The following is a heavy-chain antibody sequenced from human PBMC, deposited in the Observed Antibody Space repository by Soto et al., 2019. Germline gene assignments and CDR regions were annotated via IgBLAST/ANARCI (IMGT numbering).Heavy chain of an antibody. Sequence: QTLSLTCAISGDSVSSNSAAWNWIRQSPSRGLEWLGRTYYRSKWYNDYAVSVKSRITINPDTSKNQFSLQLNSVTPEDTAVYYCARGYSSSWRDYYYGMDVWGQGTTVTVSS. CDR3: ARGYSSSWRDYYYGMDV. CDR2: TYYRSKWYN. D-gene: IGHD6-6*01. J-gene: IGHJ6*02. V-gene: IGHV6-1*01. CDR1: GDSVSSNSAA.